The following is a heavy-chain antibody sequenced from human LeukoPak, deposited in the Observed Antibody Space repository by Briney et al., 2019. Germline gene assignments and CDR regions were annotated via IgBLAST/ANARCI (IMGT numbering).Heavy chain of an antibody. CDR1: GYTFTGYY. CDR3: ARDIAVAGTNFGY. J-gene: IGHJ4*02. CDR2: INPNSGGT. V-gene: IGHV1-2*02. D-gene: IGHD6-19*01. Sequence: SVKVSCKASGYTFTGYYMHWVRQAPGQGLEWMGWINPNSGGTNYAQKFQGRVTMTRDTSISTAYMELSRLRSDDTAVYYCARDIAVAGTNFGYWGQGTLVTVSS.